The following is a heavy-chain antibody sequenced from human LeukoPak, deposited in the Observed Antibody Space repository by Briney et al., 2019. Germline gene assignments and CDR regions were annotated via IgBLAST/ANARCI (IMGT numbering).Heavy chain of an antibody. D-gene: IGHD2-21*02. CDR2: IISTSSTI. V-gene: IGHV3-48*04. CDR1: GFPFSSYS. Sequence: GGSLRLSCAASGFPFSSYSMIWVRQAPGKGLEWISFIISTSSTIHYADSVKGRFTISRDTAKNALYLQMNSLRVEDTAVYYCARDGRCGGDCYASWGQGTLVTVSS. J-gene: IGHJ4*02. CDR3: ARDGRCGGDCYAS.